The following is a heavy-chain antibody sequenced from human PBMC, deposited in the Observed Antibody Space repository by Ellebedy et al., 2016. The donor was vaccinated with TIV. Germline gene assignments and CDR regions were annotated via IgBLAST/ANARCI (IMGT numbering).Heavy chain of an antibody. CDR3: SRGVKDQN. CDR1: SWSLLGYY. J-gene: IGHJ4*02. V-gene: IGHV4-34*01. CDR2: FNHSGST. Sequence: MPSETLSLTCAVSSWSLLGYYCPLIRQPPGKGLSCIVEFNHSGSTNYNSSLKSLVTISLDTSKNQFSLKLSSVNAADTDVYYCSRGVKDQNWGQGILVTVAS.